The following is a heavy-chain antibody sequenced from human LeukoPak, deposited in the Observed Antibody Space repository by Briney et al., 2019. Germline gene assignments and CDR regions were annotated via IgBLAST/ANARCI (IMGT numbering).Heavy chain of an antibody. CDR1: GESFSGYY. V-gene: IGHV4-34*01. CDR2: INHSGST. D-gene: IGHD1-7*01. J-gene: IGHJ4*02. Sequence: KPSETLSLTCAVYGESFSGYYWNWIPQPPGKGLEWIGEINHSGSTNYNPSLKSRVTISVDTSKNQFSLKLSSVTAADTAMYYCARGTGTSGEYYFDYWGQGTLVTVSS. CDR3: ARGTGTSGEYYFDY.